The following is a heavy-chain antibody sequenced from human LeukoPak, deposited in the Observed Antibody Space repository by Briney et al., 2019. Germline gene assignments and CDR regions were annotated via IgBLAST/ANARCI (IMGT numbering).Heavy chain of an antibody. CDR1: GGSISSYY. CDR3: ARGMGGNWFDP. Sequence: SETLSLTCTVSGGSISSYYWSWIRQPPGKGLEWIVYIYYSENTNYNPSLKRRVTISVDTSKNQFSLKLSSVTAADTAMYYCARGMGGNWFDPWGQGTPVTVSS. V-gene: IGHV4-59*01. D-gene: IGHD2-8*01. J-gene: IGHJ5*02. CDR2: IYYSENT.